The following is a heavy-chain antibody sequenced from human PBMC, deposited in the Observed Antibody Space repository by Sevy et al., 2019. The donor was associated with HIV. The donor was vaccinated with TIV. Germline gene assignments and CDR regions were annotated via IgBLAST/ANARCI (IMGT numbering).Heavy chain of an antibody. V-gene: IGHV3-23*01. CDR1: GFTFSLYA. CDR3: AKDHDNNWFDP. J-gene: IGHJ5*02. Sequence: GGSLRLSCAASGFTFSLYAMTWVRQAPGKGLEWVSTITISGGNTYYADSVNGRFTISRDNSKNTLYLQMNSLRAEDTAIYFCAKDHDNNWFDPWGQGTLVTVSS. CDR2: ITISGGNT. D-gene: IGHD3-22*01.